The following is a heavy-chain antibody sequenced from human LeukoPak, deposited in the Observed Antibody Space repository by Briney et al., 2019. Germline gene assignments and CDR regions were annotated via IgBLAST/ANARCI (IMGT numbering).Heavy chain of an antibody. V-gene: IGHV3-7*01. Sequence: PGGSLRLSCAVSGFTFSSYWMSWVRQAPGKGLEWVANIKQDGSEKYYVDSVKGRFTISRDNAKNSLYLQMNSLRAEDTAVYYCARIPSSGYFDYWGQGTLVTVSS. D-gene: IGHD6-19*01. CDR1: GFTFSSYW. CDR2: IKQDGSEK. CDR3: ARIPSSGYFDY. J-gene: IGHJ4*02.